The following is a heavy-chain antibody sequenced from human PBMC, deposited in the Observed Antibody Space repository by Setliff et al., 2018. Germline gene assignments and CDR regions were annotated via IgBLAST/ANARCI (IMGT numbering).Heavy chain of an antibody. CDR1: GYSISSGYY. J-gene: IGHJ5*02. V-gene: IGHV4-38-2*02. CDR2: IYHSGST. D-gene: IGHD3-10*01. Sequence: PSETLSLTCAVSGYSISSGYYWGWIRQPPGKGLEWIGSIYHSGSTYYNPSLKSRVTISVDTSKNQFSLKLSSVTAADTAVYYCAREDGSGFFVGVAWFDPWGQGTLVTVSS. CDR3: AREDGSGFFVGVAWFDP.